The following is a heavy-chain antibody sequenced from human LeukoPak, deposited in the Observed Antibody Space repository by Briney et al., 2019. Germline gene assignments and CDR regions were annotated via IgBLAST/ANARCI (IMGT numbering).Heavy chain of an antibody. CDR2: INPNSGGT. J-gene: IGHJ4*02. CDR1: GYTFTGYY. D-gene: IGHD2-2*01. V-gene: IGHV1-2*06. Sequence: GASVKVSCKASGYTFTGYYMHWVRQAPGQGLEWMGRINPNSGGTNYAQKFQGRVTMTRDTSISTAYMELSRLRSDDTAVYYCARGADCSSTSCYLFDYWGQGTLVTVSS. CDR3: ARGADCSSTSCYLFDY.